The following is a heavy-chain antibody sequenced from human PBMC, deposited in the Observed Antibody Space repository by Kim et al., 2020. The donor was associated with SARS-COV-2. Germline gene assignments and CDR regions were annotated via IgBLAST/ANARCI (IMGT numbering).Heavy chain of an antibody. V-gene: IGHV4-34*01. CDR1: GGSFSGYY. CDR2: INHRGRT. CDR3: ARRFSNTSGWGSHYCDL. D-gene: IGHD3-10*01. Sequence: SETLSLTCAVYGGSFSGYYWSWIRQPPGKGLEWIGEINHRGRTNYNRSLKIRVTISVNTSKNQFSLKLTSVTAADTAVYYCARRFSNTSGWGSHYCDLWGQGILVTVSS. J-gene: IGHJ4*02.